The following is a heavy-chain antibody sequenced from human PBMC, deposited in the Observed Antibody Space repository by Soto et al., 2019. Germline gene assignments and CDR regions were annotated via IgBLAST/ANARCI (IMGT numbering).Heavy chain of an antibody. D-gene: IGHD3-9*01. Sequence: ASVKVSCKASGYTFTSYGISWVRQAPGQGLEWMGWISAYNGNTNYAQKLQGRVTMTTDTSTSTAYMELRSLRSDDTAVYYCARDRLRYVDWSVKGFDPWCKGSLVTVSS. CDR1: GYTFTSYG. V-gene: IGHV1-18*04. CDR2: ISAYNGNT. J-gene: IGHJ5*02. CDR3: ARDRLRYVDWSVKGFDP.